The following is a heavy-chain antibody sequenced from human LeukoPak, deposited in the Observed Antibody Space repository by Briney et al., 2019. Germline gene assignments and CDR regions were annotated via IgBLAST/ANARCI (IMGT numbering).Heavy chain of an antibody. Sequence: GESLKISCTASGFTFSAYSMQWVRQAPGKGLEYISYVSSGGSVMYYADSVKGRFTISRDNAKKSVYLQMNSLRDEDTAIYYCVRAPDGGYDYWGQGALVTVSS. CDR2: VSSGGSVM. J-gene: IGHJ4*02. V-gene: IGHV3-48*02. D-gene: IGHD1-26*01. CDR3: VRAPDGGYDY. CDR1: GFTFSAYS.